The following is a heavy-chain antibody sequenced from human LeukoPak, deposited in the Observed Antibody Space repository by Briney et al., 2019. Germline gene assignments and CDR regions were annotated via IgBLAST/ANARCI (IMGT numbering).Heavy chain of an antibody. Sequence: SETLSLTRTVSGGSISSYYWSWIRQPPGKGLEWVGYIYYTGSTNYNPSLKSRVTISVDTSKNQFSLRLTSVTAADTAVYYCARPSYDGSGAYAFDIWGLGTLVTVSS. CDR2: IYYTGST. D-gene: IGHD3-22*01. CDR3: ARPSYDGSGAYAFDI. V-gene: IGHV4-59*08. CDR1: GGSISSYY. J-gene: IGHJ3*02.